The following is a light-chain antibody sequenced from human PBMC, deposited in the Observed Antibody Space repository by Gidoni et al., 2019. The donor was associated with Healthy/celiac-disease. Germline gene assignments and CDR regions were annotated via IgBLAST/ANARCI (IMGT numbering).Light chain of an antibody. CDR2: AAS. CDR3: QHSYSTPWT. J-gene: IGKJ1*01. CDR1: QSISSY. Sequence: DIQMTQSPSSLSASVGYRVTITCRASQSISSYLNWYQQQPGKAPKLLIYAASSLQSGVPSRFSGSGSGTYFTLTISSLQPEDFATYYCQHSYSTPWTFGQGTKVEIK. V-gene: IGKV1-39*01.